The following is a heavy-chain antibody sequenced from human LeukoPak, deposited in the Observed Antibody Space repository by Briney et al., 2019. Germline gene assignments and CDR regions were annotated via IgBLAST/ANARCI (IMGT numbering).Heavy chain of an antibody. CDR2: IYYSGST. Sequence: PSETLSLTCTVSGGSISSGGYYWSWIRQHPGKGLEWIGYIYYSGSTYYNPSLKSRVTISVDTSKNQFSLKLSSVTAADTAVYYCAGAVRYSSSSWGHFDYWGQGTLVTVSS. CDR1: GGSISSGGYY. D-gene: IGHD6-6*01. V-gene: IGHV4-31*03. J-gene: IGHJ4*02. CDR3: AGAVRYSSSSWGHFDY.